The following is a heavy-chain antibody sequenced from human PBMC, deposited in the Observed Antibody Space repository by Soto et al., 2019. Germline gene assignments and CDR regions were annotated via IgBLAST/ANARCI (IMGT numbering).Heavy chain of an antibody. CDR1: SVSNAW. CDR2: IKSKTDGGTT. Sequence: SVSNAWMNWVRQAPGKGLEWVGRIKSKTDGGTTDYAAPVKGRFTISRDDSKNTLYLQMNSLKTEDTAVYYCTTARYYDSSGYLQSDYWGQGTLVTVSS. CDR3: TTARYYDSSGYLQSDY. D-gene: IGHD3-22*01. J-gene: IGHJ4*02. V-gene: IGHV3-15*07.